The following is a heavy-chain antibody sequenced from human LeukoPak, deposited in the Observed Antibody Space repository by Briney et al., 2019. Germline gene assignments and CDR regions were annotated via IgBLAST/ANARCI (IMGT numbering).Heavy chain of an antibody. CDR1: GGSISSGDYY. CDR3: ARSFDGGLDY. CDR2: IYYSGST. Sequence: SETLSLTCTVSGGSISSGDYYWSWIRQPPGQGLEWIGCIYYSGSTYYNPSLKSRVTISVDTSKNQFSLELSSVTAADTAVYYCARSFDGGLDYWGQGTLVTVSS. D-gene: IGHD4-23*01. J-gene: IGHJ4*02. V-gene: IGHV4-30-4*08.